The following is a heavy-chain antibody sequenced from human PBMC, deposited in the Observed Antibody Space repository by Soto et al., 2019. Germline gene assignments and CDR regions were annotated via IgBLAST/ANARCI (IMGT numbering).Heavy chain of an antibody. D-gene: IGHD2-2*02. J-gene: IGHJ4*02. Sequence: GSLRLSCTASGFTFGDYAMSWFRQAPGKGLEWVSFIRSKASDGTTEYAASVKGRFTISRDNDKNSLYLQLNSLRAEDTAVYYGARDYVTPGLYFDYWGQGNLVTVSS. CDR3: ARDYVTPGLYFDY. CDR1: GFTFGDYA. CDR2: IRSKASDGTT. V-gene: IGHV3-49*03.